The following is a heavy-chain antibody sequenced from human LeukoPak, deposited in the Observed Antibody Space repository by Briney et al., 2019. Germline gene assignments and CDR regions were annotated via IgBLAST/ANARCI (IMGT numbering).Heavy chain of an antibody. J-gene: IGHJ5*02. CDR3: ARHGNTVTGNWFDP. CDR1: GGSISSSSYY. V-gene: IGHV4-39*01. CDR2: IYYSGST. D-gene: IGHD4-17*01. Sequence: SETLSLTCTVSGGSISSSSYYWGWIRQPPGKGLEWIGSIYYSGSTYYSPSLKSRVTISVDTSKNQFSLKLSSVTAADTAVYYCARHGNTVTGNWFDPWGQGTLVTVSS.